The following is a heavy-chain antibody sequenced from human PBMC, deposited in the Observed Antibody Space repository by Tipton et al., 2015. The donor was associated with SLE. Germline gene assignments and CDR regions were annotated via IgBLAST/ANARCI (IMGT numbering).Heavy chain of an antibody. CDR2: ISSSGSTI. V-gene: IGHV3-48*03. D-gene: IGHD3-22*01. CDR1: GFTFSSYA. J-gene: IGHJ4*02. CDR3: ARDYYGDFDY. Sequence: SLRLSCAASGFTFSSYAMNWVRQAPGKGLEWVSYISSSGSTIYYADSVKGRFTISRDNAKNSLYLQMNSLRAEDTAVYYCARDYYGDFDYWGQGTLVTVSS.